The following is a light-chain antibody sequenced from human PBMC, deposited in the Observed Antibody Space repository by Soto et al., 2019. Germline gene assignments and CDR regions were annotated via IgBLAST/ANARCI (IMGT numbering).Light chain of an antibody. J-gene: IGKJ4*01. CDR3: QQHHDWPLT. Sequence: EIVLTQSPATLSLSPGGRATLSCRASQTVSINLAWYQQRPGQAPRLLIYDVSNRATVIPARFSGSGSGTDFTLTISSLEPEDFAVYYCQQHHDWPLTFGGGTKVEIQ. V-gene: IGKV3-11*01. CDR1: QTVSIN. CDR2: DVS.